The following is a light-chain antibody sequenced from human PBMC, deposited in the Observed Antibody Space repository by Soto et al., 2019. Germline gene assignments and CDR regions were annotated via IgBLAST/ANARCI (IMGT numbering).Light chain of an antibody. CDR2: DAS. Sequence: IVLTQSPATLSLSPGERATFSCRASQTVSSYLAWFQQKPGQAPRLLIYDASHRATGIAARFSGSGSGTDFTLTISSLEPEDFAVYYCQQHTNWPPSITFGQGTRLEIK. CDR1: QTVSSY. V-gene: IGKV3-11*01. J-gene: IGKJ5*01. CDR3: QQHTNWPPSIT.